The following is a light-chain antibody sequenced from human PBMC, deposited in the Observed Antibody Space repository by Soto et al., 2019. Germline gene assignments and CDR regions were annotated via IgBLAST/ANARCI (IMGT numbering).Light chain of an antibody. Sequence: DIQLTQSPSFLSASVGDRVTITCRASQGVANYFAWYQQKPGKAPNLLIYAASTLQGGVPSRFSGSGSGTEFPLTISSVQPEDFATYYCQQPNSYPLTFGGGTKVEIK. CDR2: AAS. J-gene: IGKJ4*01. CDR3: QQPNSYPLT. V-gene: IGKV1-9*01. CDR1: QGVANY.